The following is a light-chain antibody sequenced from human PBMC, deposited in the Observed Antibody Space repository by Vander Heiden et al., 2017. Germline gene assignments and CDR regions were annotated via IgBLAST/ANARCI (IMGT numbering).Light chain of an antibody. V-gene: IGLV2-14*01. CDR3: SSYTTSGTLL. Sequence: SALTQPASVSVSPGQSITISCTGTSSDVCGYNYVSWYQQHPGKAPKLMIYDVTNRPSGVSNRFSGSKSGNTASLTISGLQAEDEADYYCSSYTTSGTLLFGGGTKLTVL. CDR2: DVT. J-gene: IGLJ2*01. CDR1: SSDVCGYNY.